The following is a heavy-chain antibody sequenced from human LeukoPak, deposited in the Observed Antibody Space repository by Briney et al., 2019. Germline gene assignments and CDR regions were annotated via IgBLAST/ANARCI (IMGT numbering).Heavy chain of an antibody. CDR1: GSMFDYYG. Sequence: PGGSLRLSCAASGSMFDYYGMNWVRQAPGKGLEWVSGINWSGGRTSYADSVKGRFTVSRDNAKNSLYLQMNSLRDEDTAVYYCARGDSGGPDYYYYMDVWGKGTTVTISS. CDR3: ARGDSGGPDYYYYMDV. D-gene: IGHD6-19*01. J-gene: IGHJ6*03. CDR2: INWSGGRT. V-gene: IGHV3-20*04.